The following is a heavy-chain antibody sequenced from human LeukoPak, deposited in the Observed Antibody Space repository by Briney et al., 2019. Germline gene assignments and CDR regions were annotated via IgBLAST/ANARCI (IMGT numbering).Heavy chain of an antibody. CDR2: ISSDESNK. V-gene: IGHV3-30*18. D-gene: IGHD4-23*01. CDR3: AKTKTTVVTSTGDY. CDR1: GFTFSSYA. J-gene: IGHJ4*02. Sequence: PGRSLRLSCAASGFTFSSYAMHWVRQAPGKGPEWVAVISSDESNKYYVDSVKGRFTISRDNSKNTLYLQMNSLRAEDTAVYYCAKTKTTVVTSTGDYWGQGTLVTVSS.